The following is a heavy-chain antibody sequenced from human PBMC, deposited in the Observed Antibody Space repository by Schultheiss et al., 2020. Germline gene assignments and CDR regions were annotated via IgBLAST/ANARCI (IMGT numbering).Heavy chain of an antibody. CDR1: GGTFSSYA. J-gene: IGHJ4*02. V-gene: IGHV1-69*04. CDR2: INPILGIA. D-gene: IGHD4-23*01. Sequence: SVKVSCKASGGTFSSYAISWVRQAPGQGLEWMGRINPILGIANYAQKFQGRVTITADKSTSTAYMELSSLRSEDTAVYYCARDPDGGHSRVYVYWGQGTLVTVSS. CDR3: ARDPDGGHSRVYVY.